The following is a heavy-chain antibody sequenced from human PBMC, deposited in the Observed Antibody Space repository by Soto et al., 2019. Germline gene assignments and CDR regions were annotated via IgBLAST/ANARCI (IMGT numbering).Heavy chain of an antibody. D-gene: IGHD6-6*01. J-gene: IGHJ4*02. V-gene: IGHV1-3*05. CDR3: ARGGYSSSSMGY. Sequence: QVQLVQSGAEEKKPGASVKVSCKASGYTFTSYAMHWVRQAPGQRLEWMGWINAGNGNTKYSQKFQGRVTITRDTSASTAYMGLSSLRSEDTAVYYCARGGYSSSSMGYWGQGTLVTVSS. CDR1: GYTFTSYA. CDR2: INAGNGNT.